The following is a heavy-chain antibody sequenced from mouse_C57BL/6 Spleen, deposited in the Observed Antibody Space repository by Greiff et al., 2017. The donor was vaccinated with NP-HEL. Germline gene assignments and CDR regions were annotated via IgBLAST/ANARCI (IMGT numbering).Heavy chain of an antibody. J-gene: IGHJ3*01. CDR2: IRSKSSNYAT. CDR3: VRDALLTGTAWFAY. Sequence: EVKLVESGGGLVQPKGSLKLSCAASGFTFNTYAMHWVRQAPGKGLEWVARIRSKSSNYATYYADSVKDRFTISRDDSQSMLYLQMNNLKTEDTAMYYCVRDALLTGTAWFAYWGQGTLVTVSA. CDR1: GFTFNTYA. D-gene: IGHD4-1*01. V-gene: IGHV10-3*01.